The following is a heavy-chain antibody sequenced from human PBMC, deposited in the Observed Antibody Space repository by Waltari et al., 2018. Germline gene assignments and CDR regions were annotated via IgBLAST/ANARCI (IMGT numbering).Heavy chain of an antibody. V-gene: IGHV3-74*01. Sequence: QLVESGGGLVQLGGSLRLSCAASGFTFCCNWMQWVRQVPGKGLVWVSRINSDGTGTSYADYLKGRFTISRDNAKNTLYLEMNSLRVEDTAVYYCARAYGSGSYWVALHAFDLWGQGTMVIVSS. J-gene: IGHJ3*01. CDR2: INSDGTGT. CDR1: GFTFCCNW. CDR3: ARAYGSGSYWVALHAFDL. D-gene: IGHD3-10*01.